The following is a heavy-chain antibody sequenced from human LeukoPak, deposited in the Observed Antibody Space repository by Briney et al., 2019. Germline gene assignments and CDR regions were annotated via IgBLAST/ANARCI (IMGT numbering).Heavy chain of an antibody. CDR2: TYTSGST. D-gene: IGHD5-24*01. CDR3: ARVSYKYNWFDP. Sequence: PSQTLSLTCTVSGGSISSYYWSWIRQPPGKGLEWIGYTYTSGSTNYNPSLKGRVTISVDTSKHQFSLKLSSVTAADTAVYYCARVSYKYNWFDPWGQGTLVTVSS. CDR1: GGSISSYY. J-gene: IGHJ5*02. V-gene: IGHV4-4*08.